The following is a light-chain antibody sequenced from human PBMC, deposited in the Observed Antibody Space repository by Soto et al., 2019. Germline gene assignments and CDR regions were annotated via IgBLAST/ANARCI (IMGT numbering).Light chain of an antibody. Sequence: QSALTPPASVSGSPRQSITLSCTGASSHVGGYTYVSWYQQHPAKAPKLMIYEVNNRPSGVSHRFSGSKSGNTASLTISGLQAEDEGDYYCSSYTSSSTLYVFGTGTKVTVL. CDR3: SSYTSSSTLYV. CDR2: EVN. J-gene: IGLJ1*01. CDR1: SSHVGGYTY. V-gene: IGLV2-14*01.